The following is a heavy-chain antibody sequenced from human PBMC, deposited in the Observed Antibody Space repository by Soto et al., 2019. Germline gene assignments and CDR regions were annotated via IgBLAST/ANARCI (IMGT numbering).Heavy chain of an antibody. Sequence: GASVKVSCKASGGTFSSYSISWVLQAPGQGLEWMGGIIPIFGTANYAQKFQGRVTITADESTSTAYMELSSLRSEDTAVYYCAIEYSSSPPYYPIGYWGQGTLVTVSS. CDR2: IIPIFGTA. D-gene: IGHD6-6*01. CDR3: AIEYSSSPPYYPIGY. J-gene: IGHJ4*02. CDR1: GGTFSSYS. V-gene: IGHV1-69*13.